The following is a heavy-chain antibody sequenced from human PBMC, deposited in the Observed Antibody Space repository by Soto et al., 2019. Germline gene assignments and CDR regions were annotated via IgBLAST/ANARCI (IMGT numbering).Heavy chain of an antibody. V-gene: IGHV4-39*01. Sequence: ESLSLTCAVSGASISGSYYYWAWLRESPGKGPEWIGSVFYTGFTSYNPSLESRVSVSVDTSKSQFSLKLSAVTAADTAVYYCATSQKGYNWNYFDHWGQGALVTVSS. D-gene: IGHD1-20*01. CDR3: ATSQKGYNWNYFDH. CDR1: GASISGSYYY. J-gene: IGHJ4*02. CDR2: VFYTGFT.